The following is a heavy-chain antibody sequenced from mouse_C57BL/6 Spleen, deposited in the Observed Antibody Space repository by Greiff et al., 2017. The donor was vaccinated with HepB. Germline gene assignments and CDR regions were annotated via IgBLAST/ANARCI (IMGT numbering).Heavy chain of an antibody. CDR1: GYAFSSSW. CDR2: IYPGDGDT. CDR3: AREFKVYDYDEGYAMDY. J-gene: IGHJ4*01. V-gene: IGHV1-82*01. Sequence: QVTLKESGPELVKPGASVKISCKASGYAFSSSWMNWVKQRPGKGLEWIGRIYPGDGDTNYNGKFKGKATLTADKSSSTAYMQLSSLTSEDSAVYFCAREFKVYDYDEGYAMDYWGQGTSVTVSS. D-gene: IGHD2-4*01.